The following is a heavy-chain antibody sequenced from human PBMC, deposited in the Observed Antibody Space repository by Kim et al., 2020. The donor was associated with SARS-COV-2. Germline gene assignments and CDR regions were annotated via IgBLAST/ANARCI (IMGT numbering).Heavy chain of an antibody. CDR2: ISGSGGST. V-gene: IGHV3-23*01. D-gene: IGHD3-22*01. J-gene: IGHJ4*02. CDR3: AKADYYDSSATSIYFDY. Sequence: GGSLRLSCAASGFTFSSYAMSWVRQAPGKGLEWVSAISGSGGSTYYADSVKGRFTISRDNSKNTLYLQMNSLRAEDTAVYYCAKADYYDSSATSIYFDYWGQGTLVTVSS. CDR1: GFTFSSYA.